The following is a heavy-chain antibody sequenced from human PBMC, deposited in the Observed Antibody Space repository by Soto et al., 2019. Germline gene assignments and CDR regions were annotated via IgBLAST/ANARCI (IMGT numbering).Heavy chain of an antibody. V-gene: IGHV4-59*01. J-gene: IGHJ6*02. Sequence: SETLSLTCTVSGGSIGSYYWTWIRQPPGKGLEWIGHIYYTGSTNYNPSLKSRVTISIDTSENQFSLKLHSGTAADTAVYYCARHSYDSSGYYFALGLDVWGQGTTVTVSS. CDR1: GGSIGSYY. CDR2: IYYTGST. D-gene: IGHD3-22*01. CDR3: ARHSYDSSGYYFALGLDV.